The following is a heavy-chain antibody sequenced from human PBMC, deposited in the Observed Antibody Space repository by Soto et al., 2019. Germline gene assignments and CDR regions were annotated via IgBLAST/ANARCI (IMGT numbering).Heavy chain of an antibody. D-gene: IGHD3-9*01. CDR1: GGSFSGYY. CDR3: AGEGRYYDILTGYFY. CDR2: INHSGST. Sequence: SETLSLTCAVYGGSFSGYYWSWIRQPPGKGLEWIGEINHSGSTNYNPSLKSRVTISVDTSKNQFSLKLSSVTAADTAVYYCAGEGRYYDILTGYFYWGQGTLVTVSS. V-gene: IGHV4-34*01. J-gene: IGHJ4*02.